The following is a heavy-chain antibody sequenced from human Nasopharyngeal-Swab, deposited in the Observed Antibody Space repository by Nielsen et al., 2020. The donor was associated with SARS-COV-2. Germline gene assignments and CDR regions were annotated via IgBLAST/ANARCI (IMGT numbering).Heavy chain of an antibody. Sequence: ASVKVSCKASGYTFTTYAMHWVRQAPGQGLEWMGWINTGNDNTKYSQKFQGRVTITRDTSASTAYMELSSLRSEDTAVYYCARGSEGRDFWDGYIPIQPDYWGQGTLVTVSS. CDR3: ARGSEGRDFWDGYIPIQPDY. V-gene: IGHV1-3*04. D-gene: IGHD3-3*01. CDR2: INTGNDNT. CDR1: GYTFTTYA. J-gene: IGHJ4*02.